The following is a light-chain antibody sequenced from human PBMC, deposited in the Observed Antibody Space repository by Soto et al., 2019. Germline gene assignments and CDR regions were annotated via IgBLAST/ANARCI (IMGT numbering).Light chain of an antibody. CDR2: EAY. Sequence: QSALTQPASVSGSLGQSITISCTGTSSDIGGYNYVSWYQQHPGKVPKLMIYEAYNRPSGVSNRFSGSKSANTASLTISGLQADDEADYYCSSFTSTSTQVFGGGTKLTVL. CDR3: SSFTSTSTQV. J-gene: IGLJ3*02. V-gene: IGLV2-14*01. CDR1: SSDIGGYNY.